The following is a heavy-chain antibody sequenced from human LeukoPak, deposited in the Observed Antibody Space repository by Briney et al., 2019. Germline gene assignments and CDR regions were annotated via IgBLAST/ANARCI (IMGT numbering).Heavy chain of an antibody. Sequence: ASVKVSCKASAYIFTTYDINWVRQATGQGLEWMGWMNPNSGNTGHAQKFQGRVTMTRNTSISTAYMELSSLRSEDTAVYFCARARGGYRYGYDMHSYFYGLDVWGQGTTVTVSS. CDR2: MNPNSGNT. V-gene: IGHV1-8*02. CDR1: AYIFTTYD. CDR3: ARARGGYRYGYDMHSYFYGLDV. D-gene: IGHD5-18*01. J-gene: IGHJ6*02.